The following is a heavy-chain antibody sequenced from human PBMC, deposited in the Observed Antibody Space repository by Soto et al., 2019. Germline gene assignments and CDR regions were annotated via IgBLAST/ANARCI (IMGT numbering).Heavy chain of an antibody. CDR3: AKGEERICFDRLSLDY. J-gene: IGHJ4*02. D-gene: IGHD3-9*01. V-gene: IGHV4-31*03. Sequence: PSETLSLTCTVSGGSISSGGYYWGWIRQHPGKGLEWIGYIYYSGSTYYNPSLKSRVTISVDTSKNQFSLKLSSVTAADTAVYYCAKGEERICFDRLSLDYWGQGPLLTLSS. CDR1: GGSISSGGYY. CDR2: IYYSGST.